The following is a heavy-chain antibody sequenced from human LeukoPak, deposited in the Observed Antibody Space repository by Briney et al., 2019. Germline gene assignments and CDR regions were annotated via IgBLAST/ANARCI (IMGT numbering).Heavy chain of an antibody. CDR1: GGSISSYY. Sequence: PSETLSLTCTVSGGSISSYYWSWIRQPPGKGLEWIGYIYYSGSTNYNPSLRSRVTISVGTSKNQFSLKLSSVTAADTAVYYCARGGTAMVTADYWGQGTLVTVSS. CDR3: ARGGTAMVTADY. J-gene: IGHJ4*02. D-gene: IGHD5-18*01. CDR2: IYYSGST. V-gene: IGHV4-59*01.